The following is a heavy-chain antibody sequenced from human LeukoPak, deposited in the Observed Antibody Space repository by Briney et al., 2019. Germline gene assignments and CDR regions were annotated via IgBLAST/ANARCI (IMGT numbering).Heavy chain of an antibody. CDR1: GFTFSSYW. J-gene: IGHJ4*02. CDR3: ARDLSGSYTSFDY. V-gene: IGHV3-7*01. D-gene: IGHD1-26*01. CDR2: IKQDGSEI. Sequence: GGSLRLSCAASGFTFSSYWMSWVRQAPGKGLEWVANIKQDGSEIYYVDSVKGRFTISRDNAKNSLYLQMNSLRAEDTAVYYCARDLSGSYTSFDYWGQGTLVTVSS.